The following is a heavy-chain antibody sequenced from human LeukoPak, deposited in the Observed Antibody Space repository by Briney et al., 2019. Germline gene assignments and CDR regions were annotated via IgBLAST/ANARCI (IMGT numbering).Heavy chain of an antibody. J-gene: IGHJ4*02. CDR2: ISPNSGGT. D-gene: IGHD1-26*01. V-gene: IGHV1-2*02. Sequence: ASVKVSCKASGYTFTGFYIHWLRQAPGQGLEYMGWISPNSGGTDYAQKFQGRVTMTRDTSISTAYMELRRLRSDDTAVYYCARDSSGGYPDYWGQGTLVTVSA. CDR3: ARDSSGGYPDY. CDR1: GYTFTGFY.